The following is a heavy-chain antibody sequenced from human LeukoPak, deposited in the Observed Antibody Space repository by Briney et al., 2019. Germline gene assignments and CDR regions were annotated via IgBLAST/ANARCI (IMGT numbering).Heavy chain of an antibody. CDR2: IYSGGST. J-gene: IGHJ4*02. D-gene: IGHD2-8*01. Sequence: GGSLRLSCAASGFTVSSNYMSWVRQAPGKGLEWVSVIYSGGSTYYADSVKGRFTISRDNSKNTLYLQMNSLRAEDTAVYYCAKSLLRIVLMVYALFDYWGQGTLVTVSS. V-gene: IGHV3-66*01. CDR3: AKSLLRIVLMVYALFDY. CDR1: GFTVSSNY.